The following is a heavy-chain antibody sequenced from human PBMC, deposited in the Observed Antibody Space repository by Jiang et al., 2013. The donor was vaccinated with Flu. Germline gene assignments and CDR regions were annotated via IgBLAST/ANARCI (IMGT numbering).Heavy chain of an antibody. CDR3: ATGREYLTWEVDY. V-gene: IGHV1-69*01. D-gene: IGHD2/OR15-2a*01. Sequence: VQLVESGAEMKKTGSSVKVSCKASGVTFSRHAISWVRQAPGQGFEWVGGIIPMDGSAYYAQRVQGRVTITADESTTTAYMEVRSLKTDDTAVYYCATGREYLTWEVDYWGQG. CDR1: GVTFSRHA. CDR2: IIPMDGSA. J-gene: IGHJ4*02.